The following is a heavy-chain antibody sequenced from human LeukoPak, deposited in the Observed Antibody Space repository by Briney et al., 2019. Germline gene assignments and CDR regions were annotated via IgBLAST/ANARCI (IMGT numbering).Heavy chain of an antibody. CDR3: ARVSRSSGYYGFDY. CDR2: INPSGGST. J-gene: IGHJ4*02. Sequence: ASVKVSCKASGYTFTNYYIHWVRQAPGQGLECMGIINPSGGSTSYAQKFQGRVTMTRDMSTSTVYMELSSLRSEDTAVYYCARVSRSSGYYGFDYWGQGTLVTVSS. D-gene: IGHD3-22*01. CDR1: GYTFTNYY. V-gene: IGHV1-46*01.